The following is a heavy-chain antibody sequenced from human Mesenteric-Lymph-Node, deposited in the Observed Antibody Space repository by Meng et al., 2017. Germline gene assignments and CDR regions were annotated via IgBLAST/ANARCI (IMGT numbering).Heavy chain of an antibody. D-gene: IGHD1-26*01. V-gene: IGHV3-15*01. CDR2: IRTETYGGTT. J-gene: IGHJ4*02. CDR1: GLTSTNGW. Sequence: GESLKISCAASGLTSTNGWMNWVRQAPGKGLEWVGRIRTETYGGTTDYAAPVKGRFAISRDDSEDTFYLQMNSLKIEDTAVYYCTTYTTPMRRWGQGTLVTVSS. CDR3: TTYTTPMRR.